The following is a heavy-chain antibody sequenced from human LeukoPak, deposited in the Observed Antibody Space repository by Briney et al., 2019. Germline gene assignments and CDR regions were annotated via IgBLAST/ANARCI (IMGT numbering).Heavy chain of an antibody. CDR1: GGSISSSSYY. J-gene: IGHJ4*02. D-gene: IGHD3-10*01. Sequence: PSETLSLTCTVSGGSISSSSYYWGWIRQPPGRGLEWIGSIYYSGSTYYNPSLKSRVTISVDTSKNQFSLKLSSVTAADTAVYYCARFPRAFEYYGSGSYYNVFDYWGQGTLVTVSS. V-gene: IGHV4-39*01. CDR3: ARFPRAFEYYGSGSYYNVFDY. CDR2: IYYSGST.